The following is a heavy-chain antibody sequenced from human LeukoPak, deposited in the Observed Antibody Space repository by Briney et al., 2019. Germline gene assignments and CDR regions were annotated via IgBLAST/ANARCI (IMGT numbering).Heavy chain of an antibody. CDR2: ISYDGSNK. J-gene: IGHJ4*02. CDR3: ARRQLGPPFDY. D-gene: IGHD6-6*01. CDR1: GFTFSSYA. V-gene: IGHV3-30-3*01. Sequence: GRSLRLSCAASGFTFSSYAMHWVRQAPGKGLEWVAVISYDGSNKYYADSVKGRFTISRDNSKNTLYLQMNSLRAEDTAVYYCARRQLGPPFDYWGQGTLVTVSS.